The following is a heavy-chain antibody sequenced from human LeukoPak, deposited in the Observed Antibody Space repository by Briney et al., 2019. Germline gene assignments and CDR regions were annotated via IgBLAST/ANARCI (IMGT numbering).Heavy chain of an antibody. CDR1: GFTFSSYA. J-gene: IGHJ4*02. V-gene: IGHV3-30*04. CDR2: ISYDGSNK. CDR3: GKTTVGYSSGQKPAWPVDY. Sequence: GGSLRLSCAASGFTFSSYAMHWVRQAPGKGLEWVAVISYDGSNKYYADSVKGRFTISRDNSRNTVYLQINSLRAEDTAVYYCGKTTVGYSSGQKPAWPVDYWGQGTLVTVSS. D-gene: IGHD5-18*01.